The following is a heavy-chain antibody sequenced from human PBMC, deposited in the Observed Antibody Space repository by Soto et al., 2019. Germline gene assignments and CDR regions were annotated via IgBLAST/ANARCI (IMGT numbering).Heavy chain of an antibody. V-gene: IGHV3-48*01. CDR1: GFTFSTHS. Sequence: EVQLVESGGGLVQPGGSLKLSCAASGFTFSTHSMNWVRQAPGRGLERVSSIHSSSSWEVYADSVRGRFTVSRDNAKNSLYLQMSSLRAEDTAVYYCEFDFWRVPTVWGKGITVTVSS. J-gene: IGHJ6*04. CDR3: EFDFWRVPTV. D-gene: IGHD3-3*01. CDR2: IHSSSSWE.